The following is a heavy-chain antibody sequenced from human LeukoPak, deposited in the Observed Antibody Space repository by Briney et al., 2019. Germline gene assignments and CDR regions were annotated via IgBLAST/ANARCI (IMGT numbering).Heavy chain of an antibody. Sequence: ASVKVSCKASGYSFTGYYMHWVRQAPGQGLEWMGWINPDTGGTSYAQRFQGRVTMTRDTSISTGYMELRRLTSDDTAVYYCARGYSYSMDVWGQGTTVTVSS. D-gene: IGHD2-15*01. CDR2: INPDTGGT. V-gene: IGHV1-2*02. J-gene: IGHJ6*02. CDR1: GYSFTGYY. CDR3: ARGYSYSMDV.